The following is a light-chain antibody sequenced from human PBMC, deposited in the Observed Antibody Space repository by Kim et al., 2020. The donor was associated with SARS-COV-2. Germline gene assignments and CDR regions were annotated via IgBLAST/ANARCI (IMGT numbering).Light chain of an antibody. J-gene: IGLJ1*01. CDR3: QAWDSSTEV. CDR1: KLGDKY. CDR2: LDS. V-gene: IGLV3-1*01. Sequence: SYELTQPPSVSVSPGQTASITCSGDKLGDKYACWYQQKPGQSPVLVIYLDSKRPTGIPERFSGSNSGNTATLPISGTQAMDEADYYCQAWDSSTEVFGT.